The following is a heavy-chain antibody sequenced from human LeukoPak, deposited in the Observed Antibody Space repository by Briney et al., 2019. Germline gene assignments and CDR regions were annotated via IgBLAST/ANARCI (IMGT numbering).Heavy chain of an antibody. CDR2: ISAYNGNT. CDR1: GYTFTSYG. V-gene: IGHV1-18*01. Sequence: ASVQVSCKASGYTFTSYGISWVRQAPGQGLEWMGWISAYNGNTNYAQKLQGRVTMTTDTSTSTASMELRSLRSDDTAVYYCARDRSVLSSEGFDYWGQGTLVTVSS. CDR3: ARDRSVLSSEGFDY. J-gene: IGHJ4*02. D-gene: IGHD6-6*01.